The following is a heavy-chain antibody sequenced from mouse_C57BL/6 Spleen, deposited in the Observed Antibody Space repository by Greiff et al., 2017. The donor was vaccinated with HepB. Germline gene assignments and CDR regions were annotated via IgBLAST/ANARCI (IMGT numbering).Heavy chain of an antibody. CDR2: IYPGDGDT. Sequence: VQLQESGPELVKPGASVKISCKASGYAFSSSWMNWVKQRPGKGLEWIGRIYPGDGDTNYNGKFKGKATLTADKSSSTAYMQLSSLTSEDSAVYFCASRGRYFDVWGTGTTVTVSS. V-gene: IGHV1-82*01. CDR3: ASRGRYFDV. CDR1: GYAFSSSW. J-gene: IGHJ1*03.